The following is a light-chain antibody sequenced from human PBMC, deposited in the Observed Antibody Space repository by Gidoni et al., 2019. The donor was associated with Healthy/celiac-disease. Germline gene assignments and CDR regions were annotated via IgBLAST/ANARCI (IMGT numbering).Light chain of an antibody. CDR1: QSVSSY. J-gene: IGKJ4*01. V-gene: IGKV3-11*01. CDR3: QQRSNWLT. CDR2: DAS. Sequence: EIVLTQSPATLSLSPGERATLSCRASQSVSSYTLIYDASNRATGIPARFSGSGSGTDFTLTISSLEPEDFAVYYCQQRSNWLTFGGGTKVEIK.